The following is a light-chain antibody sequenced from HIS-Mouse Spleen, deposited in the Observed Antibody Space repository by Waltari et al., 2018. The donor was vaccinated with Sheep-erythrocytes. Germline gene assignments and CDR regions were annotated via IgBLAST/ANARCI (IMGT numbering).Light chain of an antibody. Sequence: SYELTQPPSVSVSPGQQASITCSGYNLGDKYAYWYQQKPGQSPVLVIYQDSKRPSGIPERFSGSNSGNTATLTISGTQAEDEADYYCCSYAGSYNHVFATGTKVTVL. CDR3: CSYAGSYNHV. CDR1: NLGDKY. J-gene: IGLJ1*01. V-gene: IGLV3-1*01. CDR2: QDS.